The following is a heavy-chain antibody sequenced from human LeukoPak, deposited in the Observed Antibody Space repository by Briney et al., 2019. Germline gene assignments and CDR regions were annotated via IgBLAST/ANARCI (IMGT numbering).Heavy chain of an antibody. Sequence: GESLKISCKASGYNFTTYWIGWVRQMPGKGLEYMGIIYPRDSQIRYSPSFQGQVTISADKSISTAYLQWTSLKASDTAIYYCARHTKRPQAGWFDPWGQGTLVNVSS. D-gene: IGHD6-25*01. CDR1: GYNFTTYW. CDR2: IYPRDSQI. CDR3: ARHTKRPQAGWFDP. J-gene: IGHJ5*02. V-gene: IGHV5-51*01.